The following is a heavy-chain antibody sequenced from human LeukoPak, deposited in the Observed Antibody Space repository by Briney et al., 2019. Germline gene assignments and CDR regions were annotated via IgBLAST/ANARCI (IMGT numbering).Heavy chain of an antibody. J-gene: IGHJ4*02. D-gene: IGHD3-10*01. Sequence: SETLSLTCAVSGGSFSNYYWSCIRQSPEKGLEWIGEINHSGDTNYNPSLKSRVTISLDTSKNQFSLNLTSVTAADTAVYYCHMVRGGGYFDYWGQGTPVTVSS. CDR2: INHSGDT. CDR3: HMVRGGGYFDY. V-gene: IGHV4-34*01. CDR1: GGSFSNYY.